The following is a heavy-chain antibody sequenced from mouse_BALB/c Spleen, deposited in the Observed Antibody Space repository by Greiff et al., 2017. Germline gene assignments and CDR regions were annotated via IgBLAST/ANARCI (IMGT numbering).Heavy chain of an antibody. V-gene: IGHV1-80*01. CDR2: IYPGDGDT. CDR1: GYAFSSYW. Sequence: QVQLKESGAELVRPGSSVTISCKASGYAFSSYWMNWVKQRPGQGLEWIGQIYPGDGDTNYNGKFKGKATLTADKSSSTAYMQLSSLTSEDSAVYFCARWGYDVDDWGQGTTLTVSS. D-gene: IGHD2-2*01. CDR3: ARWGYDVDD. J-gene: IGHJ2*01.